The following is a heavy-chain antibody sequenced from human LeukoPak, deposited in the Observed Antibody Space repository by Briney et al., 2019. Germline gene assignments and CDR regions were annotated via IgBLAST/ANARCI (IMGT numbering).Heavy chain of an antibody. CDR1: GFTFSSYA. V-gene: IGHV3-23*01. Sequence: QSGGSLRLSCAASGFTFSSYAMSWVRQAPGKGLEWVSGISGSGGSTYYADSVKGRFTITRDNSKNTLYLQMNSLRAEDTAVYYCAILYSSSWYVGYWGQGTLVTVSA. J-gene: IGHJ4*02. CDR2: ISGSGGST. D-gene: IGHD6-13*01. CDR3: AILYSSSWYVGY.